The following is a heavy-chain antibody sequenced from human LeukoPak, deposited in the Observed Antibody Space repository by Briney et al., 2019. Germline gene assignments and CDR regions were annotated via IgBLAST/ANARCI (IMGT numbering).Heavy chain of an antibody. CDR3: ARDPFDYDFWSGSNPFDY. CDR2: ISSSSSYI. D-gene: IGHD3-3*01. Sequence: PGGSLRLSCAASGFTFSISGMHWVRQAPGKGLEWVSSISSSSSYIYYADSVKGRFTISRDNAKNSLYLQMNSLRAEDTAVYYCARDPFDYDFWSGSNPFDYWGQGTLVTVSS. CDR1: GFTFSISG. J-gene: IGHJ4*02. V-gene: IGHV3-21*01.